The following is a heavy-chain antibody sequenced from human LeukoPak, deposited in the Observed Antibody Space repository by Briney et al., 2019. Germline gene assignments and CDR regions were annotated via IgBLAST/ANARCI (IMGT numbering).Heavy chain of an antibody. J-gene: IGHJ4*02. CDR2: ITQGVGT. CDR1: GYTFTYYA. CDR3: ARDRYGDGFAHFDY. D-gene: IGHD5-24*01. Sequence: ASVKVSCKASGYTFTYYAMHCVRQAPGQGLQWMGWITQGVGTNYPQKFQGRVDITWDTSITTAYMDLSRLTSDDTAVYYCARDRYGDGFAHFDYWGQGALVTVSS. V-gene: IGHV1-2*02.